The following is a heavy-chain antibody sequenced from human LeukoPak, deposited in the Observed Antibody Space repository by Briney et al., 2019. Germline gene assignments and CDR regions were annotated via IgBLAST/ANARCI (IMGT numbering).Heavy chain of an antibody. CDR1: GGPVSSSSYY. V-gene: IGHV4-39*01. CDR3: ARSGDIFGSPSTDY. J-gene: IGHJ4*02. CDR2: IYYAGDT. Sequence: PSGTLSLTCTVSGGPVSSSSYYWGWVRQSPEKGLECIGTIYYAGDTYYNPSLESRLTISVDTSKNQFSLKLRSVTAADTAVYYCARSGDIFGSPSTDYWGQGTLVTVSS. D-gene: IGHD3-9*01.